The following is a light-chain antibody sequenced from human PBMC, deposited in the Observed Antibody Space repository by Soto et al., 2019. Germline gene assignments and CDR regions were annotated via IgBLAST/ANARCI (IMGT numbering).Light chain of an antibody. J-gene: IGKJ4*01. CDR3: QQTNIFPLT. Sequence: DIQMTQSPSTLSASVGDRVTITCRASQSISSWLAWYQQKSGKAPKLLIYAASSLQSGVPSRFSGSGYGTDFTLTISSLQPEDFAAYYCQQTNIFPLTFGGGTKVDIK. V-gene: IGKV1-12*01. CDR1: QSISSW. CDR2: AAS.